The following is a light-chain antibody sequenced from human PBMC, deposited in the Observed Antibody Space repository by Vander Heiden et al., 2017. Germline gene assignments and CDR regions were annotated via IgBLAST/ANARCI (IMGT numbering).Light chain of an antibody. J-gene: IGKJ1*01. CDR2: DVS. CDR3: QQYKSYWS. V-gene: IGKV1-5*01. Sequence: DIQLTQSPSTLSASVGDRVIISCLASQSFSRWLAWYQQKPGKAPTLLIYDVSSLESGVPSRFSGSGSGTEFTLTISSLQPDDFATYYCQQYKSYWSFGQGTKVEIK. CDR1: QSFSRW.